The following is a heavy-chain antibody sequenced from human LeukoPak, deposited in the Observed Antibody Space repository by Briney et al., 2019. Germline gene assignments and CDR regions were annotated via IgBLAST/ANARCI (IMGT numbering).Heavy chain of an antibody. CDR1: GFTFSNSW. J-gene: IGHJ5*02. Sequence: GGSLRLSCAASGFTFSNSWMSWVRQAPGKGLEWVAVISYDGSNKYYADSVKGRFTISRDYSKNTLYLQMNSLRTEETAVYYCAKGPAMVRGTFDPWGQGTLVTVSS. D-gene: IGHD3-10*01. CDR2: ISYDGSNK. CDR3: AKGPAMVRGTFDP. V-gene: IGHV3-30*18.